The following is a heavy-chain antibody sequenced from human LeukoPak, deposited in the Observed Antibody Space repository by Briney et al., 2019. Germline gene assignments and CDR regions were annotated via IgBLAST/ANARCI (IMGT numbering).Heavy chain of an antibody. CDR3: ARRLTQYDCFDP. V-gene: IGHV6-1*01. Sequence: SQTLSLTCAISGDSVSSNSVTWNWIRQSRSRGLEWLGRTYYRSTWYNDYAVSVRGRITVNPDTSKNQFSLHLNSVTPEDTAVYYCARRLTQYDCFDPWGQGILVTVSS. CDR2: TYYRSTWYN. J-gene: IGHJ5*02. CDR1: GDSVSSNSVT. D-gene: IGHD2-2*01.